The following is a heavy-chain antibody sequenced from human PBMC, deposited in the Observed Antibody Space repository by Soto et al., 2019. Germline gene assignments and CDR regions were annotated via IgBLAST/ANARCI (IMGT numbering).Heavy chain of an antibody. J-gene: IGHJ4*02. CDR2: ISSSSSYT. Sequence: PGGSLRLSCAASGFTFSDYYMSWIRQAPGKGLEWVSYISSSSSYTNYADSVKGRFTISRDNAKNSLYLQMNSLRAEDTAVYYCASNYYDSSGYYSSDYWGQGTLVTVSS. V-gene: IGHV3-11*06. CDR1: GFTFSDYY. D-gene: IGHD3-22*01. CDR3: ASNYYDSSGYYSSDY.